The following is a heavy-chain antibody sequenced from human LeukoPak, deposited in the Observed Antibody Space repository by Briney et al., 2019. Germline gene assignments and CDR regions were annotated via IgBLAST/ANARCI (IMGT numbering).Heavy chain of an antibody. V-gene: IGHV3-20*04. CDR3: ARAVCPTIKFCDSSYFMDV. CDR1: VFSFDDLG. Sequence: GGSLRLSCAASVFSFDDLGMTWVRQVPGKGREWVAGINRNGVSTGYANSVRGRFTISRDNAKNSLYLQMNSLRAEDTALYYCARAVCPTIKFCDSSYFMDVWGKGTTVNVS. CDR2: INRNGVST. J-gene: IGHJ6*03. D-gene: IGHD6-6*01.